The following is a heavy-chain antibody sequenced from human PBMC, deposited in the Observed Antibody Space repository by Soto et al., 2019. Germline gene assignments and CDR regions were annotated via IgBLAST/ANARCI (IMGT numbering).Heavy chain of an antibody. V-gene: IGHV1-2*02. CDR3: AGESAGITLYGRDV. CDR1: GYTFPVSY. Sequence: QVQLVQSGAEVKKPGASVKVSCETSGYTFPVSYTHWLRQAPGQGLEWMGWINPNSGDTNYAHKFESRATMSRDSSDGTAYMELSGLRSDDTAVYFCAGESAGITLYGRDVWGQGTTVTVSS. CDR2: INPNSGDT. D-gene: IGHD1-1*01. J-gene: IGHJ6*02.